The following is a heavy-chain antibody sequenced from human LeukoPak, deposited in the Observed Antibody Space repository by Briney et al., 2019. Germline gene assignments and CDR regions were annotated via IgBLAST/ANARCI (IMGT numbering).Heavy chain of an antibody. J-gene: IGHJ5*02. V-gene: IGHV4-31*03. D-gene: IGHD2-2*01. CDR2: IYYSGST. Sequence: SQTLSLTCTVSGGSISSGVYYWSWIRQHPGKGLEWIGYIYYSGSTYYNPSLKSRVTISVDTSKNQFSLKLSSVTAADTAVYYCARARGCSSTSCHSNWFDPWGQGTLVTVSS. CDR3: ARARGCSSTSCHSNWFDP. CDR1: GGSISSGVYY.